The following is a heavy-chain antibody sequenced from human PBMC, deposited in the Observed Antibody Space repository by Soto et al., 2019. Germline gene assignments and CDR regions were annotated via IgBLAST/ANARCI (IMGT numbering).Heavy chain of an antibody. J-gene: IGHJ4*02. CDR2: IRSKSNYQ. CDR3: APATGYYHTSRSDS. Sequence: QVQLVESGGGLVKTGGSLRLSCAASGFTFSDYYMSWIRQAPGKGLEWISYIRSKSNYQNQADSVRGRFTISRDNAKNSLYLQMNGLRAEDTAVYYCAPATGYYHTSRSDSWGQGTLVTVSS. CDR1: GFTFSDYY. V-gene: IGHV3-11*06. D-gene: IGHD3-22*01.